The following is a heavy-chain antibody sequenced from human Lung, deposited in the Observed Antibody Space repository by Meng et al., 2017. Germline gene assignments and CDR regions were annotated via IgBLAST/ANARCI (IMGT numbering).Heavy chain of an antibody. CDR2: IYRSGST. CDR3: ARRGLWLDPQNFNY. J-gene: IGHJ4*02. Sequence: VAREVAGRGGGESTGVLSRICVVSGGSIRRSNWWRWAREHTGKGLEWIGEIYRSGSTNYNPSLKGRVTISVDKSKNQFSLKLSSVIAADTAVYYCARRGLWLDPQNFNYWGQGTLVTVSS. V-gene: IGHV4-4*02. D-gene: IGHD6-19*01. CDR1: GGSIRRSNW.